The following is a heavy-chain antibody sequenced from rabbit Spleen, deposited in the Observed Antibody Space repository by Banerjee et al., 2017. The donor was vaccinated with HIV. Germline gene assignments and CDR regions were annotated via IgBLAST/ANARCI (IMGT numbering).Heavy chain of an antibody. CDR1: GFSFSSSDY. V-gene: IGHV1S40*01. D-gene: IGHD2-1*01. CDR3: ARGSATMTMVITGYYFNL. CDR2: IAGSSSGFT. Sequence: QSLEESGGGLVQPEGSLTLTCKASGFSFSSSDYICWVRQAPGKGLEWISCIAGSSSGFTYSATWATGRFTISKTSSTTVTLQMTSLTVADTATYFCARGSATMTMVITGYYFNLWGPGTLVTVS. J-gene: IGHJ4*01.